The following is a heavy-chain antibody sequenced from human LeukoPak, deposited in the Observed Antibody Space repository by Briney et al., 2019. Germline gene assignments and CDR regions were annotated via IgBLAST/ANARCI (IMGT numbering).Heavy chain of an antibody. D-gene: IGHD3-22*01. CDR2: IKQDGSEK. CDR1: GFTFSSYW. J-gene: IGHJ4*02. CDR3: ARSSGYYYGGSGY. Sequence: GGSLRLTCAASGFTFSSYWMSWVRQAPAKGREWVGNIKQDGSEKYYVDSVNGRFTISRDNAKNSLYLQMNSLRAGDTAVYYCARSSGYYYGGSGYWGQGTLVTVSS. V-gene: IGHV3-7*01.